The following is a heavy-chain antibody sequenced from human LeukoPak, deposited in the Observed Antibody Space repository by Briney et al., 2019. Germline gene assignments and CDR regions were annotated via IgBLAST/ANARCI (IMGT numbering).Heavy chain of an antibody. CDR3: AREGYYGSGSPPSLYFDY. CDR1: GYTFTSYA. V-gene: IGHV1-3*01. CDR2: INAGNGNT. J-gene: IGHJ4*02. Sequence: GASVKVSCKASGYTFTSYAIHWVRQAPGQRLEWMGWINAGNGNTKYSQKFQGRVTITRDTPASTAYMELSSLRSEDTAVYYCAREGYYGSGSPPSLYFDYWGQGTLVTVSS. D-gene: IGHD3-10*01.